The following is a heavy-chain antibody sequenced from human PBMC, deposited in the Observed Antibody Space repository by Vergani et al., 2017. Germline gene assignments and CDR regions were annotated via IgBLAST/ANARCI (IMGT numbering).Heavy chain of an antibody. CDR2: ISSSSSYI. V-gene: IGHV3-21*01. Sequence: EVPLVESGGGLVKPGGSLRLSCAASGFTFSSYSMNWVRQAPGKGLEWVSSISSSSSYIYYADSVKGRFTISRDNAKNSLYLQMNSLRAEDTAVYYCAATPRGWFGELLYPVYWGQGTLVTVSS. J-gene: IGHJ4*02. CDR3: AATPRGWFGELLYPVY. D-gene: IGHD3-10*01. CDR1: GFTFSSYS.